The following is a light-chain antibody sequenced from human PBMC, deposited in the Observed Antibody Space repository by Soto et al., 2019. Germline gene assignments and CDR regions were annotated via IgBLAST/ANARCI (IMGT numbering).Light chain of an antibody. V-gene: IGLV2-14*01. CDR2: EVS. Sequence: QSALTQPASVSGSPGQSITISCTGTSSDVGGYNFVSWYQQHPGKAPRLIIYEVSSRPSGVSYRFSGSKSGNTASLTISGLQAEDEADYYCCSYTTTSTFVFGGGTKVTVL. CDR1: SSDVGGYNF. J-gene: IGLJ2*01. CDR3: CSYTTTSTFV.